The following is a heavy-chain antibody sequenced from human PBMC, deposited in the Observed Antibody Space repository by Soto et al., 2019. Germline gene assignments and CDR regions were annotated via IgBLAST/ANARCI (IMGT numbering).Heavy chain of an antibody. Sequence: QVQLVQSGAEVKKPGASVKVSCKASGYTFTSYAMHWVRQAPGQRLEWMGWINAGNGNTKYSQKFQGRVTITRDTSARTAYMELSSLRSEDTAVCYCARDLMRDSSGSCGYWGQGTLVTVSS. CDR2: INAGNGNT. D-gene: IGHD3-22*01. J-gene: IGHJ4*02. CDR3: ARDLMRDSSGSCGY. CDR1: GYTFTSYA. V-gene: IGHV1-3*01.